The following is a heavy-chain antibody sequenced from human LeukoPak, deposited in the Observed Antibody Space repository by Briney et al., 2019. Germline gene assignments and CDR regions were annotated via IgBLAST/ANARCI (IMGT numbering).Heavy chain of an antibody. CDR3: ARGSTRQLWLLS. V-gene: IGHV4-34*01. CDR2: INHSGST. Sequence: SETLSLTCAVYGGSFSGYYWSWIRQPPGKGLEWIGEINHSGSTNYNPSLKSRVTISVDTSKNQFSLKLSSVTAADTAVYYCARGSTRQLWLLSWGQGTLVTVSS. J-gene: IGHJ5*02. CDR1: GGSFSGYY. D-gene: IGHD5-18*01.